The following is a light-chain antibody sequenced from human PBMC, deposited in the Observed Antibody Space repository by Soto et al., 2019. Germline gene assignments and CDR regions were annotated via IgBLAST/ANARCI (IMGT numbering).Light chain of an antibody. V-gene: IGKV3-20*01. CDR3: LLYFSPDRYT. J-gene: IGKJ2*01. CDR2: GAS. CDR1: QSVTSSH. Sequence: EIVLTPTPGTLSLSPGERATLSCRASQSVTSSHLAWYQQKPGQAPRLRIYGASTRATDIPDGFSGSGSDTDFSLTIRRLDPEDFAMYYCLLYFSPDRYTFGPGPKVQIK.